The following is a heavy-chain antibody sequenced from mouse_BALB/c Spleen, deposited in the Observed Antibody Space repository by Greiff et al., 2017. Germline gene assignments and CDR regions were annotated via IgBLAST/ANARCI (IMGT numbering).Heavy chain of an antibody. Sequence: EVKLVESGPGLVKPSQSLSLTCTVTGYSITSDYAWNWIRQFPGNKLEWMGYISYSGSTSYNPSLKSRISITRDTSKNQFFLQLNSVTTEDTATYYCARKGLLRPFDYWGQGTTLTVSS. CDR2: ISYSGST. J-gene: IGHJ2*01. CDR1: GYSITSDYA. CDR3: ARKGLLRPFDY. D-gene: IGHD1-2*01. V-gene: IGHV3-2*02.